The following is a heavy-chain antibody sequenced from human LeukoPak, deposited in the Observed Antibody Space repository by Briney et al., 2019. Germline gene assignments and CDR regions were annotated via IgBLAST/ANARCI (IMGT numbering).Heavy chain of an antibody. CDR2: ISGSGGST. CDR3: ASSPPTGITVSYFDY. D-gene: IGHD4-23*01. J-gene: IGHJ4*02. CDR1: GFTFSSYA. V-gene: IGHV3-23*01. Sequence: GGSLRLSCAASGFTFSSYAMSWVRQAPGKGLEWVSAISGSGGSTYYTDSVKGRFTISRDNSKNTLYLQMNSLRAEDTAVYYCASSPPTGITVSYFDYWGPGTLVTVSS.